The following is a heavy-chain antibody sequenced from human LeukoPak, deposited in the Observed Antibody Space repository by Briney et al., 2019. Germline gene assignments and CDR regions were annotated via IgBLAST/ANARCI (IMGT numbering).Heavy chain of an antibody. J-gene: IGHJ6*02. V-gene: IGHV3-30*04. CDR3: ARDRGTYDASGYYYYYGMDV. CDR1: EFTFSSYA. CDR2: ISFDGSDG. Sequence: PGRSLRLSCDVSEFTFSSYAIYWVRNGQDPGLELVAVISFDGSDGYYAGSVKGGLTTSRDNSKNMMYLQMNSLRAEDTAVYYCARDRGTYDASGYYYYYGMDVWGRGTTVTVSS. D-gene: IGHD3-22*01.